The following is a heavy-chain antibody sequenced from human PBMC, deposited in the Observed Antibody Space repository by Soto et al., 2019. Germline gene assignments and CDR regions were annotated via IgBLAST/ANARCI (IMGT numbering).Heavy chain of an antibody. CDR2: LHSDGSTT. D-gene: IGHD2-2*02. V-gene: IGHV3-74*03. Sequence: GLSRTLSCAACGVSFCRCWMHCVRQAPGKGLVWVSRLHSDGSTTTYADSVKGRFTISRDNAKNTLYLQMNSLRAEDTAVYYCARELPTTIRGGYYYSYGMDVWGQGTTVTVSS. CDR1: GVSFCRCW. J-gene: IGHJ6*02. CDR3: ARELPTTIRGGYYYSYGMDV.